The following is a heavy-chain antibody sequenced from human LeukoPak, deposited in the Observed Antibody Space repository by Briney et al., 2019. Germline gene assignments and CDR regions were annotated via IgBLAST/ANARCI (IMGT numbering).Heavy chain of an antibody. D-gene: IGHD6-13*01. CDR1: GFTFTDYW. CDR3: ARDGTAAGLYFDL. V-gene: IGHV3-7*01. Sequence: VGSLRLSCAVSGFTFTDYWMNWVRQAPGKGLEWVASIRQDGGEKSYVDSVKGRFTISRDNTKSSLYLQINSLRAEGTAVYYCARDGTAAGLYFDLWGQGTLVTVSS. J-gene: IGHJ4*01. CDR2: IRQDGGEK.